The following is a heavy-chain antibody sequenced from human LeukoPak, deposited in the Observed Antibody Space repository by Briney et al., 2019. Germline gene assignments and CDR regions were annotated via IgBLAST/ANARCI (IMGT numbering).Heavy chain of an antibody. J-gene: IGHJ4*02. Sequence: GSLRLSCAASGFTFSSYWMSWVRQAPGKGLEWVANIKQDGSEKYYVDSVKGRFTISRDNSKNTLYLQMNSLRAEDTAVYYCAHLGSSTSWQGVWGQGTLVTVSS. D-gene: IGHD2-2*01. CDR2: IKQDGSEK. V-gene: IGHV3-7*01. CDR1: GFTFSSYW. CDR3: AHLGSSTSWQGV.